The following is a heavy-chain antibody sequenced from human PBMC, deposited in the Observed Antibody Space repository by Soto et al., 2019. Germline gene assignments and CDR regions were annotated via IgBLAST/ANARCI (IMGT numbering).Heavy chain of an antibody. Sequence: EVQVVESGGGLVKPGGSLRLSCTAPGSPFSSYGMNWVRQAPGKGLEWVASINNGGEYIYYADSVQGRFTISRDNAKNSLYLPMNSLRAEDTAVYFCARDESAGSSIRYWGQGTLVTVSS. CDR3: ARDESAGSSIRY. CDR1: GSPFSSYG. CDR2: INNGGEYI. D-gene: IGHD6-13*01. J-gene: IGHJ4*02. V-gene: IGHV3-21*01.